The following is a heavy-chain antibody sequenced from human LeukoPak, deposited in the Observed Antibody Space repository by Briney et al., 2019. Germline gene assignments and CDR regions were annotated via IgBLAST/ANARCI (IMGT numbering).Heavy chain of an antibody. CDR1: GFTFSSYA. D-gene: IGHD3-22*01. CDR2: IGESGDNT. J-gene: IGHJ4*02. Sequence: QPGRSLRLSCAASGFTFSSYAMSWVRQAPGKGLEWVSGIGESGDNTYYADSVKGRFTISRDTSKSTLYLQLNSLRAEDTAIYYCAKGIHSTGYYPFDYWGQGTLVTVSS. V-gene: IGHV3-23*01. CDR3: AKGIHSTGYYPFDY.